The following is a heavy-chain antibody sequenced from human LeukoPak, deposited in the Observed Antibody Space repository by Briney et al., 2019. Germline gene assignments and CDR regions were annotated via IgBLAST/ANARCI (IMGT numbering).Heavy chain of an antibody. CDR1: GGSISSGAYY. V-gene: IGHV4-31*03. D-gene: IGHD1-1*01. CDR2: IGYTGDT. J-gene: IGHJ4*02. CDR3: ARVAAATTNPRFDF. Sequence: SETLYLTCTVSGGSISSGAYYWSWVRQLPEKGLDWIGYIGYTGDTYYNPSLRSRATISKDTSKTQFSLRLNSLTAADTAVYYCARVAAATTNPRFDFWGQGTLVTVSS.